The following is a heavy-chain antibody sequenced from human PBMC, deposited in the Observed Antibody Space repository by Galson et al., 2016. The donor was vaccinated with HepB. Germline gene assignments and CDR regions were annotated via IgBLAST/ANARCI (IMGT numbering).Heavy chain of an antibody. CDR1: GGSISSYY. Sequence: SETLSLTCTVSGGSISSYYWSWFRQPPGKGLEWIGYIYYTGSAHYNPSLRSRVTISVDTSNNQFSLSLSSVTAADTAVYYCARAGSGLLDFHSDYWGRGTLVTVSS. CDR2: IYYTGSA. J-gene: IGHJ4*02. CDR3: ARAGSGLLDFHSDY. V-gene: IGHV4-59*01. D-gene: IGHD2-15*01.